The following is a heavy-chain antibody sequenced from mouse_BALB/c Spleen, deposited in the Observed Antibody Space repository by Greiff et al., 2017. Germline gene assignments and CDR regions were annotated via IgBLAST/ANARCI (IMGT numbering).Heavy chain of an antibody. D-gene: IGHD2-2*01. J-gene: IGHJ2*01. Sequence: EVKLQESGPGLVKPSQSLSLTCTVTGYSITSDYAWNWIRQFPGNKLEWMGYISYSGSTSYNPSLKSRISITRDTSKNQFFLQLNSVTTEDTATYYCARSSGYDAYFDYWGQGTTLTVSA. CDR3: ARSSGYDAYFDY. CDR2: ISYSGST. CDR1: GYSITSDYA. V-gene: IGHV3-2*02.